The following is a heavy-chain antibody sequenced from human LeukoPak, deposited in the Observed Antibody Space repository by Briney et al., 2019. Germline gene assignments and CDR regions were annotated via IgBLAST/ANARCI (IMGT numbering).Heavy chain of an antibody. J-gene: IGHJ6*02. V-gene: IGHV4-34*01. Sequence: SETLSLTCAVYGGSFSGYYWSWLRQPPGKGLEWVGEINHSGSTNYNPSLKSRVTISVDTSKNQFSLKLSSVTAADTAVYYCARGRGRPLLKRYYGMDVWGQGTTVTVSS. CDR2: INHSGST. CDR1: GGSFSGYY. CDR3: ARGRGRPLLKRYYGMDV. D-gene: IGHD2-21*02.